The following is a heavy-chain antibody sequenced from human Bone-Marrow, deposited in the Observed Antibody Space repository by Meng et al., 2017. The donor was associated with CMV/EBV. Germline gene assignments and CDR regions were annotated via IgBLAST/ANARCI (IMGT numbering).Heavy chain of an antibody. D-gene: IGHD2-15*01. CDR3: TGETGGRVFGMDV. Sequence: GGSLRLSCAASGFTFSSYWMHWVRQAPGKGLVWVSRINSDGSSTSYADSVKGRFTISRDKFKNTLYLHMNSLTGEDTAVYYCTGETGGRVFGMDVWGQGTTVTVSS. CDR2: INSDGSST. J-gene: IGHJ6*02. CDR1: GFTFSSYW. V-gene: IGHV3-74*01.